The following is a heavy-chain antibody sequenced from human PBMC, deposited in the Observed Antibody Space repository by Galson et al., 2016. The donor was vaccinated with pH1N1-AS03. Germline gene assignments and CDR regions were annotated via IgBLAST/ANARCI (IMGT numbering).Heavy chain of an antibody. CDR3: TTADTELGYCTSTSCSLDF. Sequence: LRLSCAGYGFTFSNAWMSWVRQAPGKGLEWVGRIKSKTDGGTKAYAAPVKGRFAISRDDPENTLYLQMNSLKTEDTAVYYCTTADTELGYCTSTSCSLDFWGQGTLVTVSS. D-gene: IGHD2-2*01. CDR2: IKSKTDGGTK. CDR1: GFTFSNAW. J-gene: IGHJ4*02. V-gene: IGHV3-15*01.